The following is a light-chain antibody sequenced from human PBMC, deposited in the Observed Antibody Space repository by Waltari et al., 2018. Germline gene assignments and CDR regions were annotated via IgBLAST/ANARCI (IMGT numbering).Light chain of an antibody. V-gene: IGKV3-20*01. CDR3: QQYDTSPGT. J-gene: IGKJ2*01. Sequence: EIVWRQSPGTLSLSPGEKAILSCRASQRLNVAYVSWYQHKSGQAPRLLTYGALYRAADIPDRFSGSGSGTDFTLTITRLEPDDFAVYYCQQYDTSPGTFGQGTRLEMK. CDR1: QRLNVAY. CDR2: GAL.